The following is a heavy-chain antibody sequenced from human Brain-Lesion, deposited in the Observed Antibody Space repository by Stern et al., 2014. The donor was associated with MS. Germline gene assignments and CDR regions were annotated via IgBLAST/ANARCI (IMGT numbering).Heavy chain of an antibody. J-gene: IGHJ3*02. V-gene: IGHV5-51*01. D-gene: IGHD6-19*01. CDR3: ARTYSSGWYGGHAFDI. CDR2: ISTADADT. CDR1: GSRFDNYW. Sequence: EVQLVQSGAEVKKPGESLKISCKGSGSRFDNYWIGWVRQKPGKGLEWMGIISTADADTRIIPSLQGQVTISADKSISTVYLQWSSLKASDTAMYYCARTYSSGWYGGHAFDIWGQGTMVTVSS.